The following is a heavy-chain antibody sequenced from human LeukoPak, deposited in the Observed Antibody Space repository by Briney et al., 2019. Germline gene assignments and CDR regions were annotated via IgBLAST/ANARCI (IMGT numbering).Heavy chain of an antibody. CDR2: ISYDGSNK. CDR3: AKDEYYYDSSGYYAGDWFDP. J-gene: IGHJ5*02. V-gene: IGHV3-30*18. CDR1: GFTFSSFG. Sequence: PGRSLRLSCAASGFTFSSFGMHWVRQAPGKGLEWVAVISYDGSNKYYADSVKGRFTISRDNSKNTLYLQMNSLRAEDTAVYYCAKDEYYYDSSGYYAGDWFDPWGQGTLVTVSS. D-gene: IGHD3-22*01.